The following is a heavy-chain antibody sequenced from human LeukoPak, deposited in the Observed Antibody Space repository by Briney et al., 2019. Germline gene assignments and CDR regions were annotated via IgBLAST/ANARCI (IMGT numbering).Heavy chain of an antibody. CDR3: ARVKFQEKYFDY. J-gene: IGHJ4*02. CDR1: GFTFSSCS. Sequence: GGSLRLSCAASGFTFSSCSMNWVRQAPGKGLEWVSSISSSSSYIYYADSVKGRFTISRDNAKNSLYLQVNSLRAEDTAVYYCARVKFQEKYFDYWGQGTLVTVSS. CDR2: ISSSSSYI. V-gene: IGHV3-21*01.